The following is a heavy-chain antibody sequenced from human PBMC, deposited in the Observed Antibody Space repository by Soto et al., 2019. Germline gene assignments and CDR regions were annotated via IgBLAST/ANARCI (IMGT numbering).Heavy chain of an antibody. CDR3: ARDDNPDD. D-gene: IGHD1-20*01. J-gene: IGHJ4*02. Sequence: EVPLVESGGGLVQPGGSLRLSFAASGFTFSTYWMHWVRQGPGKGLVWLSRINGDGSTTEYADSVKGRFTIARGNAKNTLYLQIHSLRVEDTAVYYCARDDNPDDWGQGTLVTVSS. V-gene: IGHV3-74*03. CDR2: INGDGSTT. CDR1: GFTFSTYW.